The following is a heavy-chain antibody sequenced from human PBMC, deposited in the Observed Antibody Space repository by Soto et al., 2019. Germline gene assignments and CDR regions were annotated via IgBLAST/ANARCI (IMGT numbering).Heavy chain of an antibody. V-gene: IGHV4-59*01. CDR3: ARAPNGVREGGWFDP. J-gene: IGHJ5*02. CDR1: GGSISSYY. D-gene: IGHD2-8*01. CDR2: IYYSGST. Sequence: SETLSLTCTVSGGSISSYYLSWIRQPPGKGLEWIGYIYYSGSTNYNPSLKSRVTISVDTSKNQFSLKLSSVTAADTAVYYCARAPNGVREGGWFDPWGQGTLVTVYS.